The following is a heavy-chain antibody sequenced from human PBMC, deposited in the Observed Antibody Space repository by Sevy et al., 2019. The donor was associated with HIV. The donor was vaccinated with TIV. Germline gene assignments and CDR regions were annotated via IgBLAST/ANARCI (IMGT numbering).Heavy chain of an antibody. V-gene: IGHV1-69*13. CDR2: NIPIFGTA. CDR3: ARTGFIAAAGSSWFDP. D-gene: IGHD6-13*01. CDR1: GGTFSSYA. J-gene: IGHJ5*02. Sequence: ASMKVSCKASGGTFSSYAISWVRQAPGQGLEWMGGNIPIFGTANYAQKFQGRVTITADESTSTAYMELSSLRSEDTAVYYCARTGFIAAAGSSWFDPWGQGTLVTVSS.